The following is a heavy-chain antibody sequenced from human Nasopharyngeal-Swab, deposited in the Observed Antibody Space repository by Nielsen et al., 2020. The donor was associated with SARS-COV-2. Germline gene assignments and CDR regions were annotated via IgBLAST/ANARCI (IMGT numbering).Heavy chain of an antibody. J-gene: IGHJ3*02. Sequence: GESLKISCAASGFTFSSYAMSWVRQAPGKGLEWVSAISATGGTTYYADSVKGRFTISRDNSKNTLYLQMNSLTAEDTAVYYCARDKEQRQDAFDIWGQGTMVTVSS. CDR1: GFTFSSYA. CDR2: ISATGGTT. CDR3: ARDKEQRQDAFDI. V-gene: IGHV3-23*01. D-gene: IGHD6-25*01.